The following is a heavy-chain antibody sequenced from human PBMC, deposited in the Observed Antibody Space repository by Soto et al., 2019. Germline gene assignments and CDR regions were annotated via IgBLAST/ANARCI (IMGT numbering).Heavy chain of an antibody. D-gene: IGHD1-26*01. Sequence: SETLSLTCTVSGGSISSSSYYWGWIRQPPGKGLEWIGSIYYSGSTYYNPSLKSRVTISVDTSKNQFSLKRSSVTAADTAVYYCATLSGSYPYYFDYWGQGTLVTVSS. CDR3: ATLSGSYPYYFDY. J-gene: IGHJ4*02. V-gene: IGHV4-39*01. CDR1: GGSISSSSYY. CDR2: IYYSGST.